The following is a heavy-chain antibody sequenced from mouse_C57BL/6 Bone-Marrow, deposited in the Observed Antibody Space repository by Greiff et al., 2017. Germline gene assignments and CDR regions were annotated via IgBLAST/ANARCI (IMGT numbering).Heavy chain of an antibody. V-gene: IGHV1-82*01. J-gene: IGHJ1*03. Sequence: VQLQQSGPELVKPGASVKISCKASGYAFSSSWMNWVKQRPGKGLEWIGRLYPGDGDTNYNGKFKGKATLTADKSSSTAYMQLSSLTSEDSAVYFCARNYGSDWYFDVWGTGTTVTVSS. CDR1: GYAFSSSW. D-gene: IGHD1-1*01. CDR2: LYPGDGDT. CDR3: ARNYGSDWYFDV.